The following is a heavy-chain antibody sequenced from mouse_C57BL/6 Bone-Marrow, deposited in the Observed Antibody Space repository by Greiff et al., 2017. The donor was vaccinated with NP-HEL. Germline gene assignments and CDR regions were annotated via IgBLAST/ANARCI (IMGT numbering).Heavy chain of an antibody. Sequence: VQLQQPGAELVKPGAPVKLSCKASGYTFTSYWMQWVKQRPGQGLEWIGEIDPSDSYTNYNQKFKGKATLTVDTSSSTAYMQLSSLTSEDSAVYYCARLVDYWGQGTTLTVSS. CDR1: GYTFTSYW. J-gene: IGHJ2*01. CDR3: ARLVDY. CDR2: IDPSDSYT. V-gene: IGHV1-50*01.